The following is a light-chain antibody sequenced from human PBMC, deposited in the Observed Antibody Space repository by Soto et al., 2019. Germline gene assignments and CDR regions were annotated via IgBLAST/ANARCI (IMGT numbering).Light chain of an antibody. CDR2: DVS. V-gene: IGLV2-14*01. Sequence: QSVLTQPASVSGSPGHSITISCTGTSSDVGGYNYVSWYQQHPGKAPKLMIYDVSNRPSGVSNRFSGSKSGNTASLTISGLQAEDEADYYCSSYTSSSTHNYVFGTGTKVPVL. CDR3: SSYTSSSTHNYV. CDR1: SSDVGGYNY. J-gene: IGLJ1*01.